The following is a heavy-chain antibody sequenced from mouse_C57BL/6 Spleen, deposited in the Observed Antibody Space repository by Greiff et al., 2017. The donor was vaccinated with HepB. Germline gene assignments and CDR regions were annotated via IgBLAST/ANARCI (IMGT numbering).Heavy chain of an antibody. CDR3: ARWRTAQAPFAY. J-gene: IGHJ3*01. CDR1: GYTFTDYY. Sequence: EVQLQQSGPELVKPGASVKISCKASGYTFTDYYMNWVKQSHGKSLEWIGDINPNNGGTSYNQKFKGKATLTVDKSSSTAYMELRSLTSEDSAVYYCARWRTAQAPFAYWGQGTLVTVSA. CDR2: INPNNGGT. V-gene: IGHV1-26*01. D-gene: IGHD3-2*02.